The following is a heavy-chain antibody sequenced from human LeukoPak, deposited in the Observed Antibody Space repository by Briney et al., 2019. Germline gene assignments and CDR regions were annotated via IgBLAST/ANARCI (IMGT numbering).Heavy chain of an antibody. Sequence: GGSLRLSCAASGFTFSSYWMSWVRQAPGKGLEWVAFVRYDGSKKYYTNSVKGRFTISRDNSKNTLYLQMNSLRAEDTAVYYCAKDQKRGYSYGYLFYYYYMDVWGKGTTVTISS. CDR3: AKDQKRGYSYGYLFYYYYMDV. D-gene: IGHD5-18*01. CDR2: VRYDGSKK. CDR1: GFTFSSYW. J-gene: IGHJ6*03. V-gene: IGHV3-30*02.